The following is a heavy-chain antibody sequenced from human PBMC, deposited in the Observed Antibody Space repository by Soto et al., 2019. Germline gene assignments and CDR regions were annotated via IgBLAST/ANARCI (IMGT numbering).Heavy chain of an antibody. V-gene: IGHV3-43*01. CDR3: AKAPAPQAYYYYGMDV. CDR1: GFTFDDYT. CDR2: ISWDGGST. Sequence: GGSLRLSCAASGFTFDDYTMHWVRQAPGKGLEWVSLISWDGGSTYYADSVKGRFTISRDNSKNSLYLQMNSLRTEDTALYYCAKAPAPQAYYYYGMDVWGQGTTVTVSS. J-gene: IGHJ6*02.